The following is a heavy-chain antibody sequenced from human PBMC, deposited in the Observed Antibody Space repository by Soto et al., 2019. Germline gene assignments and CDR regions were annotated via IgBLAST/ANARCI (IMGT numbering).Heavy chain of an antibody. CDR2: ISAYNGNT. CDR1: GYTFTSYG. CDR3: AREGYYYDSSGNPYAFDI. J-gene: IGHJ3*02. Sequence: ASVKVSCKVSGYTFTSYGISWVRQAPGQGLEWMGWISAYNGNTNYAQKLQGRVTMTTDTSTSTAYMELRSLRSDDTAVYYCAREGYYYDSSGNPYAFDIWGQGTMVTVSS. D-gene: IGHD3-22*01. V-gene: IGHV1-18*04.